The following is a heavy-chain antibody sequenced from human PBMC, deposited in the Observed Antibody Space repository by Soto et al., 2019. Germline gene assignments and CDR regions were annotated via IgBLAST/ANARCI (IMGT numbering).Heavy chain of an antibody. V-gene: IGHV3-23*01. D-gene: IGHD6-6*01. CDR3: AKSVKSQLVHYGMDV. CDR2: MSGSGDAT. J-gene: IGHJ6*02. Sequence: GGSLRLSCAASGFTFTNYAMTWVRQAPGRGLEWVSAMSGSGDATRYADSVKGRFAISRDNSKKTLYLQMNSLRAEDTAVYYCAKSVKSQLVHYGMDVCGQGPTVIVCS. CDR1: GFTFTNYA.